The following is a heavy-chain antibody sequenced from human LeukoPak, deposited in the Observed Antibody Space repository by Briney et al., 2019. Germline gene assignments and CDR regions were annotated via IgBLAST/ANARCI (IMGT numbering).Heavy chain of an antibody. V-gene: IGHV3-23*01. CDR3: AKRRSSGWYGGFDY. J-gene: IGHJ4*02. CDR2: ISGSGGST. Sequence: GGSLRLSCAASGFTFSSYAMNWVRQAPGKGLEWVSAISGSGGSTYYADSVKGRFTISRDNSKNTLYLQMNSLRAEDTAVYYCAKRRSSGWYGGFDYWGQGTLVTVSS. D-gene: IGHD6-19*01. CDR1: GFTFSSYA.